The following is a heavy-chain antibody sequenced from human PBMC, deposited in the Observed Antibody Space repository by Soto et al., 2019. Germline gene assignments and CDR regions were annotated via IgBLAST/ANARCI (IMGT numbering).Heavy chain of an antibody. D-gene: IGHD3-9*01. V-gene: IGHV4-31*03. CDR2: IYYSGST. Sequence: PSETLSLTCTVSGGSISSGGYYWSWIRQHPGKGLEWIGYIYYSGSTYYNPSLKSRVTISVDTSKNQFSLKLSSVTAADTAVYYCAREWYDILTGYYSIDYWGQGTLVTVS. J-gene: IGHJ4*02. CDR1: GGSISSGGYY. CDR3: AREWYDILTGYYSIDY.